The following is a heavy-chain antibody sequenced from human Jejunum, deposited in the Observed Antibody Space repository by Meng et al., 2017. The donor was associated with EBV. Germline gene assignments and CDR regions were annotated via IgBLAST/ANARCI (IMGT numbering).Heavy chain of an antibody. J-gene: IGHJ5*02. CDR1: GGSISKGGYS. CDR2: IYHSGSA. CDR3: ARGNSGFDH. V-gene: IGHV4-30-2*06. D-gene: IGHD6-19*01. Sequence: QLHLQESGSGLVKPPQTLPLTCAVSGGSISKGGYSWHWIRQSPGKGLEWIGYIYHSGSAYYNPSLKSRLTLSVDRSRDQFSLKLISVTAADTAVYYCARGNSGFDHWGQGTLVT.